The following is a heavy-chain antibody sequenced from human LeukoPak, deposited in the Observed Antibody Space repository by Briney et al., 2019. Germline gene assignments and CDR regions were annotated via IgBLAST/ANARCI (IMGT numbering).Heavy chain of an antibody. CDR1: GFTFISYA. D-gene: IGHD6-13*01. J-gene: IGHJ4*02. CDR2: ISGSGGST. Sequence: AGGSLRLSCAASGFTFISYAMSWVRQAPGKGLEWVSAISGSGGSTYYADSVKGRFTISRDNSKNTLYLQMNSLRAEDTAVYYCANGIAAAVLPFDHWGQGTLVTVSS. CDR3: ANGIAAAVLPFDH. V-gene: IGHV3-23*01.